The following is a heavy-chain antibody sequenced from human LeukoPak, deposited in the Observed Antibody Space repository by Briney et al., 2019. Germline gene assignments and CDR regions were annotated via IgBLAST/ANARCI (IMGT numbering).Heavy chain of an antibody. CDR1: GFTVSSNY. J-gene: IGHJ4*02. CDR2: IYSGGST. V-gene: IGHV3-53*01. CDR3: AGVSSSWWHGYFDY. D-gene: IGHD6-13*01. Sequence: PGGSLRLSCAASGFTVSSNYMSWVRQAPGKGLEWVSVIYSGGSTYYADSVKGRFTISRDNSKNTLYLQMNSLRAEDTAVYYCAGVSSSWWHGYFDYWGQGTLVTVSS.